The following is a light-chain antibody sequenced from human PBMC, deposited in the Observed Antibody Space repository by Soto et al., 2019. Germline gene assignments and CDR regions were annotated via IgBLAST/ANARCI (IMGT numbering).Light chain of an antibody. CDR3: QQYNNWPIWT. J-gene: IGKJ1*01. CDR2: GAS. V-gene: IGKV3-15*01. Sequence: PDPLTVVPGEGATLSGSASQSITRHLAWYQPSPGQAPRLLIYGASTRATGIPARFSGSGSGTEFTLTINSLQSEDFAVYYWQQYNNWPIWTLGQRAKADI. CDR1: QSITRH.